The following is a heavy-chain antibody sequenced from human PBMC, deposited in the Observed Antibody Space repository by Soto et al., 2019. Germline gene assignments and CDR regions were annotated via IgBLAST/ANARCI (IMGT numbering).Heavy chain of an antibody. D-gene: IGHD3-3*02. Sequence: QVQLVQSGAEVKKPGSSVKVSCKASGGTFSTSAISWVRQAPGQGLEWVGGIMPVFATPDYAQKFQGRVTISGDESTTTAYLDLTSLRTDNTAVYYCARDKDRQQLGGNYYYILDVWGQGTAIIVSS. CDR1: GGTFSTSA. J-gene: IGHJ6*02. CDR3: ARDKDRQQLGGNYYYILDV. CDR2: IMPVFATP. V-gene: IGHV1-69*12.